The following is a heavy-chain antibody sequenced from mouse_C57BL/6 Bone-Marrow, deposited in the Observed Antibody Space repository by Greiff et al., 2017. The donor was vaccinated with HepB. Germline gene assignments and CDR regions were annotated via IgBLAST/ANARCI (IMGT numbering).Heavy chain of an antibody. CDR2: ISSGSSTI. J-gene: IGHJ2*01. D-gene: IGHD1-1*01. Sequence: EVKVVESGGGLVKPGGSLKLSCAASGFTFSDYGMHWVRQAPEKGLEWVAYISSGSSTIYYADTVKGRFTISRDNAKNTLFLQMTSLRSEDTAMYYCARSLLLRFDYWGQGTTLTVSS. V-gene: IGHV5-17*01. CDR3: ARSLLLRFDY. CDR1: GFTFSDYG.